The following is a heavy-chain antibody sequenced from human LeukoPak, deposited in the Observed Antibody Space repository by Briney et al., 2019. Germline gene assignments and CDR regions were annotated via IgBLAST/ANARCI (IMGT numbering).Heavy chain of an antibody. D-gene: IGHD6-13*01. CDR1: GFTFINYA. V-gene: IGHV3-48*02. CDR3: KGSSWYNYYYMDV. J-gene: IGHJ6*03. Sequence: GGSLRLSCAASGFTFINYAMNWVRQAPGKGLEWVSYISSSSSTIYYADSMKGRFTISRDNAKNSLYLQMNSLRDEDTAVYYCKGSSWYNYYYMDVWGKGTTVTVSS. CDR2: ISSSSSTI.